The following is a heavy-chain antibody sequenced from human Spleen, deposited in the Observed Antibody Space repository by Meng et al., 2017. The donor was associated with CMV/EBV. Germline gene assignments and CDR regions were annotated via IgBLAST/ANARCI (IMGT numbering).Heavy chain of an antibody. J-gene: IGHJ4*02. D-gene: IGHD3-10*01. CDR3: AREGHGWGSYYFDY. Sequence: ASVKVSCKASGGTFSSYAISWVRQAPGQGLECLGWINPNNGGTNYAQKFQDRVTMTRDTSISTAYMELSSLTSDDTAVYYCAREGHGWGSYYFDYWGQATLVTVSS. V-gene: IGHV1-2*02. CDR2: INPNNGGT. CDR1: GGTFSSYA.